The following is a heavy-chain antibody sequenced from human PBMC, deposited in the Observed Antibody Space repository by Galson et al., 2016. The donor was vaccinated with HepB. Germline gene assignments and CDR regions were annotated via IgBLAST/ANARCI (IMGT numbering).Heavy chain of an antibody. D-gene: IGHD1-14*01. J-gene: IGHJ6*02. CDR1: GFTFSEFG. CDR2: IWYDGSQK. V-gene: IGHV3-33*06. Sequence: SLRLSCAASGFTFSEFGMHWVRQAPGKGLERVAVIWYDGSQKYYDDSVKGRFTVSRDNSRKAVYLQMNGLRPEDTAVYYCAKVHYRGHYYYGTDVWGQGTTVIVSS. CDR3: AKVHYRGHYYYGTDV.